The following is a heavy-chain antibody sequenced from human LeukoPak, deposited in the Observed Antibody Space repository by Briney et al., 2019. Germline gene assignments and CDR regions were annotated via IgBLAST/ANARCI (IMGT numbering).Heavy chain of an antibody. CDR2: INPNNGGT. Sequence: ASVKVSCKASGYTFIGYYMHWVRQAPGQGLEWMGWINPNNGGTNYGQKFQGRVTVTRDTSISTAYMELSRLRSDGTAVYYCARRMASDGSGSYLNWYFDLWGRGTLVTVSS. V-gene: IGHV1-2*02. D-gene: IGHD3-10*01. CDR1: GYTFIGYY. CDR3: ARRMASDGSGSYLNWYFDL. J-gene: IGHJ2*01.